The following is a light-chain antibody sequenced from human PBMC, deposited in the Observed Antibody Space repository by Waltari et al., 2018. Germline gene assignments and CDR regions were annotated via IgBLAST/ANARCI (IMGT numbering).Light chain of an antibody. CDR3: QQYGTSPYT. V-gene: IGKV3-20*01. CDR2: GSS. CDR1: QSLYSSY. Sequence: EIVLPHPPGPLPLSPGQRATFPCRASQSLYSSYLAWYQQKPDPAPRLLIDGSSNKATGIPDRCSGSGAGTVFALTSSRQEPEDFALYYCQQYGTSPYTFGQGTKLEV. J-gene: IGKJ2*01.